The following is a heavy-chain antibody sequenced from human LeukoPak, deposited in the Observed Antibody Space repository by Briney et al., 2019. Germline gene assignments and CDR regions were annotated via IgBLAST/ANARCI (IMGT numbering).Heavy chain of an antibody. J-gene: IGHJ6*03. D-gene: IGHD3-3*01. V-gene: IGHV4-59*12. CDR1: GGSINSYY. Sequence: PSETLSLTCTVSGGSINSYYWSWIRQPPGKGLEWIGYIYHSGSTYYNPSLKSRVTISVDRSKNQFSLKLSSVTAADTAVYYCAREILYDFPTMDVWGKGTTVTVSS. CDR2: IYHSGST. CDR3: AREILYDFPTMDV.